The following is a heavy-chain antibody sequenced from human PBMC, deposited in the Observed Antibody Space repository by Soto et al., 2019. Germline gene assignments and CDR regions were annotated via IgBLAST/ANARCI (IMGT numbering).Heavy chain of an antibody. CDR1: GDSSRSRSYD. V-gene: IGHV4-39*01. CDR3: ARFSWYDGDSITNYYMDF. Sequence: SETLSLTYSVFGDSSRSRSYDWAWIRRPPGRGVEWIASISYTGNTYYNPPLTSRAAISGDTSKNQFSLKLSFVTAADTAVYYCARFSWYDGDSITNYYMDFWGNGATVT. CDR2: ISYTGNT. J-gene: IGHJ6*03. D-gene: IGHD6-13*01.